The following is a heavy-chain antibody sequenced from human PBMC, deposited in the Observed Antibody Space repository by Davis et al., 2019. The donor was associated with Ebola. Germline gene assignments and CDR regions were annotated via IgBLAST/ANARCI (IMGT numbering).Heavy chain of an antibody. D-gene: IGHD4-11*01. CDR1: GGSISSGDYY. Sequence: MPSETLPLTCTVSGGSISSGDYYWSWIRQPPGKGLEWIGYIYYSGSTYYNPSLKSRVTISVDTSKNQFSLKLSSVTAADTAVYYCARDGFVTTHYYYGMDVWGQGTTVTVSS. J-gene: IGHJ6*02. CDR3: ARDGFVTTHYYYGMDV. CDR2: IYYSGST. V-gene: IGHV4-30-4*01.